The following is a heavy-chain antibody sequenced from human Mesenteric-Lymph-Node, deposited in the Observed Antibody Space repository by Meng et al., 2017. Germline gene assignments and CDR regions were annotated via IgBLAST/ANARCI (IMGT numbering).Heavy chain of an antibody. D-gene: IGHD4-17*01. Sequence: SETLSLTCTVSGGSITSRTNYWAWIRQPPGKGLEWIGSVYFSGNTYYNGSLKSRVTISVDTSKNQFSLKLSSVTAADTAVYYCARDNYGDYDAFDIWGQGTMVTVSS. V-gene: IGHV4-39*07. CDR1: GGSITSRTNY. CDR2: VYFSGNT. CDR3: ARDNYGDYDAFDI. J-gene: IGHJ3*02.